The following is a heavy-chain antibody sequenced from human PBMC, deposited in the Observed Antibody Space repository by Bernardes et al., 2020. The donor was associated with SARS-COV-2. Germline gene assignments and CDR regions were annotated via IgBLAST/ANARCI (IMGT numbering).Heavy chain of an antibody. CDR3: AKYTSGWSLLDYFDY. V-gene: IGHV3-23*01. D-gene: IGHD6-19*01. Sequence: GGSLRLSCAASGFTFSNYAMIWVRQAPGQGLEWVSISGSGGSTYYADSVKGRFTISRDNSKNTLYLQMNSLRAEDTAIYYCAKYTSGWSLLDYFDYWGQGTLVSVSS. J-gene: IGHJ4*02. CDR2: SGSGGST. CDR1: GFTFSNYA.